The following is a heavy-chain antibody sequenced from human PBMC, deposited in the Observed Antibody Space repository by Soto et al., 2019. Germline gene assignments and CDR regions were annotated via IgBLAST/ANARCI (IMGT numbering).Heavy chain of an antibody. Sequence: PLQTLSLTCVISGYSVSRYSAAWNWIRQSPSRGLEWLGRTYYRTRWYYDYAVSVRSRITVNPDTSKNQFSLQLTSVTPEDTAVYYCAGTTSHYWYYMDVWGKGTTVTVSS. CDR2: TYYRTRWYY. CDR3: AGTTSHYWYYMDV. V-gene: IGHV6-1*01. CDR1: GYSVSRYSAA. J-gene: IGHJ6*03. D-gene: IGHD1-7*01.